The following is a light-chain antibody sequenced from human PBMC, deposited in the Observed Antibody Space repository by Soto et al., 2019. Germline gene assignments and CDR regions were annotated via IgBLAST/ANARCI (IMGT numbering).Light chain of an antibody. CDR2: GAS. CDR3: QQYNDWLT. J-gene: IGKJ4*01. CDR1: QSVSSN. V-gene: IGKV3-15*01. Sequence: EIVITQKPATLSVSPGERATLSCRASQSVSSNLAWYQQKPGQTPRLLIYGASTRATGIPARFSGSGSGTEFTLTISSLQSEDFAVYYCQQYNDWLTFGGGTNVDI.